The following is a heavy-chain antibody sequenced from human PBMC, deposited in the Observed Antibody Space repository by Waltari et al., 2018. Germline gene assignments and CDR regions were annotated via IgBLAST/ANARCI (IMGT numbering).Heavy chain of an antibody. CDR2: IYSGGGT. Sequence: EVQLVESGGDLIQPGGSLRISCAASGFTVSNNYITWVRQAPGKGLEWVSVIYSGGGTYYADSVRGRFTISRDKVKNTVYLQMNSLRAEDTAVYYCGNIGAFDIWGQGTMVTVSS. V-gene: IGHV3-53*01. CDR3: GNIGAFDI. J-gene: IGHJ3*02. CDR1: GFTVSNNY. D-gene: IGHD5-12*01.